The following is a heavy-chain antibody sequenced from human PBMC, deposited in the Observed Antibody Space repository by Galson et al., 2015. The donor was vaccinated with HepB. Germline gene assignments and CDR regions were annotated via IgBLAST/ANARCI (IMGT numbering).Heavy chain of an antibody. CDR2: VAYDGSNI. Sequence: SLRLSCAASEFTFISYAVHWVRQAPGKGLEWVAVVAYDGSNIYYTDSVKGRFTISRDNSKDTMYLQMNSLRAEDTAVYFCARGRSGGAFDIWGQGTMVAVSS. CDR3: ARGRSGGAFDI. CDR1: EFTFISYA. V-gene: IGHV3-30-3*01. D-gene: IGHD3-10*01. J-gene: IGHJ3*02.